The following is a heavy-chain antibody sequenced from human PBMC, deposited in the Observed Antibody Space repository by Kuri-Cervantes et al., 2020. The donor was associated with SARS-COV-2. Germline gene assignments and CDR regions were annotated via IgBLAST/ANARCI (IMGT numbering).Heavy chain of an antibody. CDR2: IYYSGST. D-gene: IGHD3-16*01. J-gene: IGHJ4*02. Sequence: SETLSLTCTVSGGSISSGDYYWSWIRQPPGKGLEWIGYIYYSGSTYYNPSLKSRVTISVDTSKNQFSLKLSSVTAADTAVYYCASGSQFFRVWVYWGQGTLVTVSS. V-gene: IGHV4-30-4*02. CDR1: GGSISSGDYY. CDR3: ASGSQFFRVWVY.